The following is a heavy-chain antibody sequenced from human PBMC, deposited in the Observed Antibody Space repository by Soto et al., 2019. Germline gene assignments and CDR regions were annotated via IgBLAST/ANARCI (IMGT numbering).Heavy chain of an antibody. CDR2: IYYSGST. J-gene: IGHJ6*02. V-gene: IGHV4-61*01. CDR3: ARDHYSNYGYYYYGMDV. D-gene: IGHD4-4*01. CDR1: GGSVSSGSYY. Sequence: PSETLSLTGTVSGGSVSSGSYYCSWVRQPPEKGLEWSGYIYYSGSTNYNPSLKSRVTISVDTSKTQFSLKLSSVTAADTAVYSCARDHYSNYGYYYYGMDVWGQGTTVTVSS.